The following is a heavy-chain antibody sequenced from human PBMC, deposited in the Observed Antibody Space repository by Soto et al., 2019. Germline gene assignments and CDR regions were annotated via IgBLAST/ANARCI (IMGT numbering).Heavy chain of an antibody. CDR3: ATSIAPFSSSAYYYYYGMDV. Sequence: ASVKVSCKVSGYTLTELSMHWVRQAPGKGLEWMGGFDPEDGETIYAQKFQGRVTMTEDTSTDTAYMELSSLRSEDTAVYYCATSIAPFSSSAYYYYYGMDVWGQGTMVTVSS. CDR1: GYTLTELS. V-gene: IGHV1-24*01. D-gene: IGHD6-6*01. J-gene: IGHJ6*02. CDR2: FDPEDGET.